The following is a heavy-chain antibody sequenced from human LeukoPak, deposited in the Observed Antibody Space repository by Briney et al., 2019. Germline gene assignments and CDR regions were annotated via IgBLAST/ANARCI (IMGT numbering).Heavy chain of an antibody. CDR1: GGSISSYY. J-gene: IGHJ4*02. CDR2: IYSSGST. Sequence: SETLSLTCTVSGGSISSYYWSWIRQPAGKGLEWIGRIYSSGSTNYNPSLKSRVTISVDTSKNQFSLKLSSVTAADTAVYYCARLRSTPTFDYWGQGTLVTVSS. D-gene: IGHD1-26*01. V-gene: IGHV4-4*07. CDR3: ARLRSTPTFDY.